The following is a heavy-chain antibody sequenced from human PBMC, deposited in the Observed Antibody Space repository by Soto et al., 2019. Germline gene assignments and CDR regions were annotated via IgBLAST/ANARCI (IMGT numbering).Heavy chain of an antibody. Sequence: GGSLRLSCAASGFTFSSYAMSWVRQAPGKGLEWVSAISGSGGSTYYADSVKGRFTISRDNSKNTLYLQMNSLRAEDTAVYYCAKDLGYYDSSGLGGMDVWGQGTTVTVSS. D-gene: IGHD3-22*01. CDR1: GFTFSSYA. CDR3: AKDLGYYDSSGLGGMDV. V-gene: IGHV3-23*01. J-gene: IGHJ6*02. CDR2: ISGSGGST.